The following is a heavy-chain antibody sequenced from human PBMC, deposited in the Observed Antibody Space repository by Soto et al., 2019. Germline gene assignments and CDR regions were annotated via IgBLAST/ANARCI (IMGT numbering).Heavy chain of an antibody. J-gene: IGHJ6*03. CDR1: GFTFSSYS. D-gene: IGHD2-2*01. CDR3: TRSAYMDV. CDR2: ISSSSSTI. V-gene: IGHV3-48*01. Sequence: EVQLVESGGGLVQPGGSLRLSCAASGFTFSSYSMNWVRQAPGKGLEWVSYISSSSSTIYYADSVKGRFTISRDNAKSLLYLQMNSLRAEDTAVYYATRSAYMDVWGKGTTVTVSS.